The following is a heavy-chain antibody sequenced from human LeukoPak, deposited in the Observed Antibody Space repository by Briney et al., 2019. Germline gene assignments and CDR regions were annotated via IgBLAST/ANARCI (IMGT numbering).Heavy chain of an antibody. CDR1: GFTFINYA. J-gene: IGHJ4*02. CDR2: ISGSGGHT. Sequence: GGSLRLSCAASGFTFINYAMTWVRHAPGKGLEWVSSISGSGGHTDYADSVKGRFTISRDNAKNMLYLQMNSLRAEDTAVYSCARAYGFTDYWGQGTLVTVSS. D-gene: IGHD3-10*01. V-gene: IGHV3-23*01. CDR3: ARAYGFTDY.